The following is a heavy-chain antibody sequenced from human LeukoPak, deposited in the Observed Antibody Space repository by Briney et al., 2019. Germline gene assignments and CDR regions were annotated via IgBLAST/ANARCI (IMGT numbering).Heavy chain of an antibody. D-gene: IGHD1-26*01. CDR3: ASPGTSGSSYFQN. J-gene: IGHJ1*01. V-gene: IGHV3-33*01. CDR1: GFTFSYYG. CDR2: IWSDGNTK. Sequence: PGGSLRLSCVASGFTFSYYGMDWVRQAPGKGLEWVAVIWSDGNTKYYADSVKGRFTISRDNSKNTLYLQMSSLRVEDTAVYYCASPGTSGSSYFQNWGQGTLVTVSS.